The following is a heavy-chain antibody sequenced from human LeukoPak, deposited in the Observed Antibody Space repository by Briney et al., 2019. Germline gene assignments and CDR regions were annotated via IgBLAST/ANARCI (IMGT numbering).Heavy chain of an antibody. D-gene: IGHD4-17*01. CDR3: AKDKFGDLYYFDC. CDR1: GFGFSSYG. CDR2: IRYDGKNK. V-gene: IGHV3-30*02. J-gene: IGHJ4*02. Sequence: GGSLRLSCAASGFGFSSYGMHWVRQAPGKGLEWVALIRYDGKNKYYADSVKGRLTISRDNSKNTLFLQMNSLRADDTAIYYCAKDKFGDLYYFDCWGQGTLVTVSS.